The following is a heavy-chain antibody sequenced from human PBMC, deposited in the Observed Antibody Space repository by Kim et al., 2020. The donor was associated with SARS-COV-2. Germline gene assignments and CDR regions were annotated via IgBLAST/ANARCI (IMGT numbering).Heavy chain of an antibody. V-gene: IGHV4-39*01. CDR3: ARGRGSRYYFDY. Sequence: NPSLKSPLTISVATSKNQFSLRLSSVTAADTAVYYCARGRGSRYYFDYWGQGTLVTVSS. J-gene: IGHJ4*02.